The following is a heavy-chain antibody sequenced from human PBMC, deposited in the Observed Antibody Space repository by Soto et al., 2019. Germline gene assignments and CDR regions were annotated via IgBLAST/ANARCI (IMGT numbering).Heavy chain of an antibody. CDR3: ARELPRVVVITNLDY. Sequence: GASVKVSCKASGYTFTTYAMHWVPQAPGQRLEWMGWINTGNGNTKYSQKFQGRATITRDTSASTAYMELSSLRSEDTAVYYCARELPRVVVITNLDYWGQGTLVTVSS. V-gene: IGHV1-3*04. J-gene: IGHJ4*02. CDR1: GYTFTTYA. CDR2: INTGNGNT. D-gene: IGHD3-22*01.